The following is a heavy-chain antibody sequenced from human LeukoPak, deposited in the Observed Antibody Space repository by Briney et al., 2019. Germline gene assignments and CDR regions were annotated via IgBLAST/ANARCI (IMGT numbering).Heavy chain of an antibody. V-gene: IGHV4-34*01. CDR2: INHSGST. Sequence: PSETLSLTCAVYGGSFSGYYWSWIRQPPGKGLEWIGEINHSGSTNYNPSLKSRVIISVDTSKNQFSLKLSSVTAADTAVYYCARFPYYYGSGSVDYWGQGTLVTVSS. CDR3: ARFPYYYGSGSVDY. J-gene: IGHJ4*02. D-gene: IGHD3-10*01. CDR1: GGSFSGYY.